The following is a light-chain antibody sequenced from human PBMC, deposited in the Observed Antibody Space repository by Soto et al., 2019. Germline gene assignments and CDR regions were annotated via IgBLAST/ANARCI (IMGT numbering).Light chain of an antibody. V-gene: IGKV3-20*01. CDR2: GAS. CDR3: QQYGSSPYT. Sequence: ESVLTQSPGTLSLSPGERATLSCRASQSVSSSYLAWYQQKPGQAPRLVIYGASSRATGIPDRFSGSGSGTDFTLTISRLEPEDFAVYYCQQYGSSPYTFGQGTKLEIK. J-gene: IGKJ2*01. CDR1: QSVSSSY.